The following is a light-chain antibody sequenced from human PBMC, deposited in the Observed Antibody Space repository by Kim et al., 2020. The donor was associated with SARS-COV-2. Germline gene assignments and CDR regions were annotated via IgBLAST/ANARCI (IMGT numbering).Light chain of an antibody. CDR1: QDISNY. CDR2: DAS. Sequence: SVGDRVTITCQASQDISNYLNWYQQKPGKAPKLLIYDASNLETGVPSRFSGSGSGTDFTFTISSLQPEDIATYYCQQYDNLPGLTFGGGTKVDIK. V-gene: IGKV1-33*01. CDR3: QQYDNLPGLT. J-gene: IGKJ4*01.